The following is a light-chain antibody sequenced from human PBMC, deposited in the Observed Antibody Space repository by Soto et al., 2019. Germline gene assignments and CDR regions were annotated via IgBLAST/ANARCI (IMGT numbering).Light chain of an antibody. CDR3: QEYNSAPYT. CDR1: QGISNY. J-gene: IGKJ2*01. V-gene: IGKV1-27*01. Sequence: DIQMTQSPSSLSASVGDRVTITCRASQGISNYLAWYQQKPGKVPKLLIYAASTLQSGVPSRFSGSGSGKEFTLTISSLQTEDVATYYWQEYNSAPYTFGQGTKLEIK. CDR2: AAS.